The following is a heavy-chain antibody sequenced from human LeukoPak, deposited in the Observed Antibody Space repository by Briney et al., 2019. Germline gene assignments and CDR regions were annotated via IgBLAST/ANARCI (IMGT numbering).Heavy chain of an antibody. J-gene: IGHJ4*02. Sequence: LLGGSLRLSCAASGFTFSTYGMNWVRQAPGKGLEWVSVISAGGGTTYYADSVKGRFTISRDNSKNTLYLQMNSLRAEDTAVYYCAKRSDYGGDWKYFDYWGQGTPVTVSS. CDR2: ISAGGGTT. V-gene: IGHV3-23*01. CDR3: AKRSDYGGDWKYFDY. CDR1: GFTFSTYG. D-gene: IGHD4-23*01.